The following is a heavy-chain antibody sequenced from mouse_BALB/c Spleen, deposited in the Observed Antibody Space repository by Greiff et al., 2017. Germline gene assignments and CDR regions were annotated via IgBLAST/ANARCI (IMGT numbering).Heavy chain of an antibody. Sequence: QVHVKQSGPGLVQPSQSLSITCTVSGFSLTSYGVHWVRQSPGKGLEWLGVIWSGGSTDYNAAFISRLSISKDNSKSQVFFKMNSLQANDTAIYYCATYYGNYVDYAMDYWGQGTSVTVSS. V-gene: IGHV2-2*02. CDR2: IWSGGST. J-gene: IGHJ4*01. CDR1: GFSLTSYG. D-gene: IGHD2-10*01. CDR3: ATYYGNYVDYAMDY.